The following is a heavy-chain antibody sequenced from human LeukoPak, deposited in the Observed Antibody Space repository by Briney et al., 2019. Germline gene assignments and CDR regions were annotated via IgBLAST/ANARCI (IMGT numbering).Heavy chain of an antibody. CDR3: AREGRGVPGAIAAGKGFDY. J-gene: IGHJ4*02. CDR2: INPSGGST. V-gene: IGHV1-46*01. CDR1: GYTFSRYY. D-gene: IGHD6-13*01. Sequence: VKVSCKASGYTFSRYYIHWVRRAPGQGLEWMGIINPSGGSTSYAQKFQGRVTMTRDMSTSTVYMELSSLRSEDTAIYYCAREGRGVPGAIAAGKGFDYWGQGTLVTVSS.